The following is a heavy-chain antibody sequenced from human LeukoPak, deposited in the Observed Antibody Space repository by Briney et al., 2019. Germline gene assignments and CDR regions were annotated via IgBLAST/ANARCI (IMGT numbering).Heavy chain of an antibody. CDR1: EFTFGDYA. D-gene: IGHD3-16*02. CDR3: TSFRDYVWGSYRYFDY. J-gene: IGHJ4*01. CDR2: IRSKAYGGTT. Sequence: GGSLRLSCTASEFTFGDYAMSWFRQAPGKGLEWVGFIRSKAYGGTTEYAASVKGRFTISRDDSKSIAYLQMNSLKTEDTAVYYCTSFRDYVWGSYRYFDYWGHGTLVTVSS. V-gene: IGHV3-49*03.